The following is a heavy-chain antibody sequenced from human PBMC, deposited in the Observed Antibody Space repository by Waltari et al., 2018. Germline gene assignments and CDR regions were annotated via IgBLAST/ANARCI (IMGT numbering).Heavy chain of an antibody. CDR3: AREPLEGRELPYYYYYMDV. J-gene: IGHJ6*03. Sequence: QVQLVQSGAEVKKPGASVKVSCKASGYTFTGYYMHWVRQAPGQGLEWMGRINPNSGGTNYAQKFQGRVTMTRDTSISTAYMELSRLRSDDTAVYYCAREPLEGRELPYYYYYMDVWGKGTTVTVSS. V-gene: IGHV1-2*06. CDR2: INPNSGGT. CDR1: GYTFTGYY. D-gene: IGHD1-26*01.